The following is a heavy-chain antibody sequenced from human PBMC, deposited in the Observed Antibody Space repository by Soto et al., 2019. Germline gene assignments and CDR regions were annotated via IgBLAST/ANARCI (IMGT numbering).Heavy chain of an antibody. V-gene: IGHV3-74*01. J-gene: IGHJ3*02. CDR1: EFTFSNYW. Sequence: PGGSLRLSCTASEFTFSNYWMHWVRQAPGKGLMWVSRINRDGTGTIYADSVKGRFSISRDNTKDTVYLQMNSLRAEDTAVYYCVRTVSGSYSDALDMWGQGTVVTVSS. CDR2: INRDGTGT. CDR3: VRTVSGSYSDALDM. D-gene: IGHD1-26*01.